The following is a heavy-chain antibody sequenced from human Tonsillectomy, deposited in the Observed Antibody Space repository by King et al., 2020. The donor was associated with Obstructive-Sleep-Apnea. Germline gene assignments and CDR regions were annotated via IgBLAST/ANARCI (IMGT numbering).Heavy chain of an antibody. J-gene: IGHJ5*02. CDR1: GFTFSSYA. V-gene: IGHV3-23*04. Sequence: VQLVESGGGLVQPGGSLRLSCAASGFTFSSYAMSWVRQAPGRGLEWVSAISGSGGRTYYADSVKGRFTISIDNSKNTLYLQMNSLRAEDTAVYYCAKDLSYCGGDCHPNWFDPWGQGTLVTVSS. D-gene: IGHD2-21*02. CDR3: AKDLSYCGGDCHPNWFDP. CDR2: ISGSGGRT.